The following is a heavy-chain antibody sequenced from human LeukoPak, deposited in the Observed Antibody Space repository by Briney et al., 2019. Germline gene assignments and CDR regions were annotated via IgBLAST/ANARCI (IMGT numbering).Heavy chain of an antibody. CDR3: ARYTSFCGHDY. CDR1: GYTFTNYG. V-gene: IGHV1-18*01. J-gene: IGHJ4*02. D-gene: IGHD2-2*02. CDR2: ISGYNDDT. Sequence: GASVKVSCKASGYTFTNYGISWVRQAPGQGLEWMGWISGYNDDTNSAQKFQGRVTMTTDTSTSTTYMELRSLRSDDTAVYYCARYTSFCGHDYWGQGTPVTVSS.